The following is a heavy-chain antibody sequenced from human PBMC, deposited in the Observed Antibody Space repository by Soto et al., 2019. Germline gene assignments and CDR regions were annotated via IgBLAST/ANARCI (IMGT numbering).Heavy chain of an antibody. CDR2: IYDNGNA. Sequence: PSETLSLTCTVSGGSLTNYYWTWIRQPPGKGLEWVGYIYDNGNAFYNPSLKSRVTISEDTSKNQFSLRLTSVTAADSAVYYCARQKGRFCSTSTGCGFDPWGQGTPVTVSS. CDR3: ARQKGRFCSTSTGCGFDP. D-gene: IGHD2-2*01. J-gene: IGHJ5*02. CDR1: GGSLTNYY. V-gene: IGHV4-59*01.